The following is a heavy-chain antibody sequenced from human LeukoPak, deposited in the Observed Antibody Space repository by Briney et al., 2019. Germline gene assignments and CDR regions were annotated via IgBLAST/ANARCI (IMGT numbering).Heavy chain of an antibody. CDR3: ARGSYIGVAVTAYFGY. CDR1: GGTFSSHA. Sequence: SVKVSCKASGGTFSSHAINWVRQAPGQGLEWMGGIIPMFGTANYAQKFQGRVTITADESTSTAFMELRSLRPEDTAVYYCARGSYIGVAVTAYFGYWGQGALVTVSS. V-gene: IGHV1-69*13. D-gene: IGHD2-21*02. J-gene: IGHJ4*02. CDR2: IIPMFGTA.